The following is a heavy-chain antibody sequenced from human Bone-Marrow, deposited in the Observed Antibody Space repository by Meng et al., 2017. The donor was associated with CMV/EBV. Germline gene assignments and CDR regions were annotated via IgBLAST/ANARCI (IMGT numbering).Heavy chain of an antibody. D-gene: IGHD2-2*02. V-gene: IGHV1-8*03. CDR3: ARAADYCSSTSCYRGGDY. CDR2: MNPNSGNT. J-gene: IGHJ4*02. Sequence: ASVKVSCKASGYTFTSYDINWVRQATGQGLEWMGWMNPNSGNTDYAQKFQGRVTITRNTSISTAYMELSSLRSEDTAVYYCARAADYCSSTSCYRGGDYWGQGTLVTVSS. CDR1: GYTFTSYD.